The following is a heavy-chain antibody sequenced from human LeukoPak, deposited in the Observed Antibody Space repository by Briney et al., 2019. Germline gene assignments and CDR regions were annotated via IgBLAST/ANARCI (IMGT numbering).Heavy chain of an antibody. J-gene: IGHJ4*02. CDR2: ISYDGSNK. CDR1: GFTFSSYA. CDR3: AREDDFWSGYLDY. V-gene: IGHV3-30*04. D-gene: IGHD3-3*01. Sequence: PGGSLRLSCAASGFTFSSYAMHWVRQAPGKGLEWVAVISYDGSNKYYADSVKGRFTISRDNSKNTLYLQMNSLRAEDTAVYYCAREDDFWSGYLDYWGQGTLVTVSS.